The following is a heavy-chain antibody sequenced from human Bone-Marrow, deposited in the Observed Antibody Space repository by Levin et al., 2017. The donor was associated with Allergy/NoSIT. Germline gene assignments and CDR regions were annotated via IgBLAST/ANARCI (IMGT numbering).Heavy chain of an antibody. CDR3: ARESTTVTTPHLIDY. CDR2: IYYSGST. D-gene: IGHD4-17*01. J-gene: IGHJ4*02. V-gene: IGHV4-39*07. Sequence: NTSETLSLTCTVSGGSISSSSYYWGWIRQPPGKGLEWIGSIYYSGSTYYNPSLKSRVTISVDTSKNQFSLKLSSVTAADTAVYYCARESTTVTTPHLIDYWGQGTLVTVSS. CDR1: GGSISSSSYY.